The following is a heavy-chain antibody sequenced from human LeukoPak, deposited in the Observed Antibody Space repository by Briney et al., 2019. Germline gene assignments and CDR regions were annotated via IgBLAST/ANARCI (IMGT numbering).Heavy chain of an antibody. J-gene: IGHJ4*02. V-gene: IGHV4-38-2*02. D-gene: IGHD3-16*01. Sequence: KTSETLSLTCTVSGYSISSGHYWGWIRQPPGKGLEWIGSIYHSGSTYYNPSLKSRVTISVDTSKNQFSLKLSSVTAADTAVYYCATHGTGCGGEGFCDYWGQGTLVTVSS. CDR2: IYHSGST. CDR1: GYSISSGHY. CDR3: ATHGTGCGGEGFCDY.